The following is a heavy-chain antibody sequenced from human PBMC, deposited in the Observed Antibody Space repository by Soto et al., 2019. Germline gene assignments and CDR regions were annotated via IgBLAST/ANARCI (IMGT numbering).Heavy chain of an antibody. CDR3: ARLEGLATISYYFDF. CDR1: DDSINSDKYY. CDR2: IYYRGNA. V-gene: IGHV4-39*01. J-gene: IGHJ4*02. Sequence: SSETLCLTCSVSDDSINSDKYYWGWIRQPPGKGLEWIGIIYYRGNAYYNPSLQTRVTISLDKSKSQFSLKLNSVTAADSAVYFCARLEGLATISYYFDFWGPGALVTAPQ. D-gene: IGHD5-12*01.